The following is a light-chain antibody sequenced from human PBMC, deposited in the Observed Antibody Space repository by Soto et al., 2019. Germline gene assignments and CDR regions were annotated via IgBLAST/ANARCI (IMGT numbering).Light chain of an antibody. CDR2: GAS. CDR3: QQYNNWPPWT. Sequence: EIVMTQSPATLSVSPGERATLSGRASQSVSSTLAWYQQKPGQAHRLLIYGASTRATGIPARFSGSGSGTEFTLTISSRQSEDFAVYSCQQYNNWPPWTFGQGTKVEIK. CDR1: QSVSST. J-gene: IGKJ1*01. V-gene: IGKV3-15*01.